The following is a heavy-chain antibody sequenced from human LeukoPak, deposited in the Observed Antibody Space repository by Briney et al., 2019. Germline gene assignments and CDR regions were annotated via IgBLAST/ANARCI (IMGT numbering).Heavy chain of an antibody. D-gene: IGHD3-10*01. CDR2: IYQDGREK. V-gene: IGHV3-7*03. J-gene: IGHJ4*02. CDR1: GFTFSSHL. Sequence: GALRLSCAASGFTFSSHLMTWVRQAPGKGLEWVANIYQDGREKYYLSSVRGRFTISRDNAKNSLYLQMDSLRVEDTAVYYCAKGRYYYYGSGSYYNDYWGQGTLVTVSS. CDR3: AKGRYYYYGSGSYYNDY.